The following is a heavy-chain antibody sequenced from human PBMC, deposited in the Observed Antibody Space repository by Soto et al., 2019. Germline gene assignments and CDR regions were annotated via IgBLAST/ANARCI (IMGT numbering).Heavy chain of an antibody. CDR2: IYYSGST. J-gene: IGHJ6*02. CDR3: ARSIWDYYYGMDV. Sequence: SETLSLTCTVSGGSISSYYWSWIRQPPGKGLEWIGYIYYSGSTNYNPSLKSRVTISVDTSKNQFSLKLSSVTAADTAVYYCARSIWDYYYGMDVWGQGTTVTVSS. CDR1: GGSISSYY. D-gene: IGHD3-10*01. V-gene: IGHV4-59*01.